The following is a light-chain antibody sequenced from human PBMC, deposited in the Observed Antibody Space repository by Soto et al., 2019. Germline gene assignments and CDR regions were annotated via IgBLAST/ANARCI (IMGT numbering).Light chain of an antibody. CDR2: DVT. V-gene: IGLV2-8*01. CDR1: SSDVGAYKF. CDR3: SSYAGNNNYV. Sequence: QSVLTQPPSASGSPGQSVTISCTGTSSDVGAYKFVSWCRQNPGKAPKLIIYDVTKRPTGVPDRFSGSKSGNTASLTVSGLQAEDEADHYCSSYAGNNNYVFGSGTKVTVL. J-gene: IGLJ1*01.